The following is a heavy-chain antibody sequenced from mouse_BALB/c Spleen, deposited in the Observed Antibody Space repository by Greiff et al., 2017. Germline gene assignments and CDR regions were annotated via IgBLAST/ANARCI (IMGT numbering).Heavy chain of an antibody. V-gene: IGHV5-12-2*01. Sequence: EVKLMESGGGLVQPGGSLKLSCAASGFTFSSYTMSWVRQTPEKRLEWVAYISNGGGSTYYPDTVKGRVTISRDNAKNTLYLQMSSLKSEDTAMYYCATTTARAMDYWGQGTSVTVSA. CDR1: GFTFSSYT. D-gene: IGHD1-2*01. J-gene: IGHJ4*01. CDR3: ATTTARAMDY. CDR2: ISNGGGST.